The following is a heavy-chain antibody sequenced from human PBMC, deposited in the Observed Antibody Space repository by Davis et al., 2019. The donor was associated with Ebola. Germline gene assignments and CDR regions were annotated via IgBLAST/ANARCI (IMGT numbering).Heavy chain of an antibody. J-gene: IGHJ5*02. D-gene: IGHD6-19*01. Sequence: ASVKVSCKASGDTFKTYFIHWVRQAPGQGLEHMGWINSHGGGANYAQKFRDRVTLTGDTSNSTSYMELTRLSPDDTALYYCARERGDEALAGGDNWFAPWGQGTLVTVSS. CDR1: GDTFKTYF. V-gene: IGHV1-2*02. CDR2: INSHGGGA. CDR3: ARERGDEALAGGDNWFAP.